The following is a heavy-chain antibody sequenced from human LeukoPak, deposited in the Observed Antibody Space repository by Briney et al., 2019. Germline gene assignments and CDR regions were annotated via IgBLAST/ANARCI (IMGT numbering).Heavy chain of an antibody. V-gene: IGHV4-59*08. CDR3: ARQSDYGSGSYSY. CDR2: IYYSGST. J-gene: IGHJ4*02. Sequence: SETLSLTCTVSGGSISSYYWSWIRQPPGAGLEWVGYIYYSGSTNYNPPLTSRVTISVDTSKNQFSLKLSSVTGADTAVYYCARQSDYGSGSYSYWGQGTLGTVS. CDR1: GGSISSYY. D-gene: IGHD3-10*01.